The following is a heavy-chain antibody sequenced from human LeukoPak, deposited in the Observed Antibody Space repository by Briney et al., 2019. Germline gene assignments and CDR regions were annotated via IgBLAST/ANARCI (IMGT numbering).Heavy chain of an antibody. CDR3: ARSVPYYDSSGFDY. V-gene: IGHV3-30-3*01. CDR1: GFTFSSYA. CDR2: ISYDGSNK. D-gene: IGHD3-22*01. Sequence: RGSLRLSCAASGFTFSSYAMHWVRQAPGKRLEWVAVISYDGSNKYYADSVKGRFTISRDNSKNTLYLQMNSLRAEDTAVYYCARSVPYYDSSGFDYWGQGTLVTVSS. J-gene: IGHJ4*02.